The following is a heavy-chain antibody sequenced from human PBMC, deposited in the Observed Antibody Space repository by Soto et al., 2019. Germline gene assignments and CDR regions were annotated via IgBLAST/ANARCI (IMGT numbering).Heavy chain of an antibody. D-gene: IGHD2-2*01. V-gene: IGHV4-59*01. CDR1: GGSISSYY. J-gene: IGHJ6*01. Sequence: QVQLQESGPGLVKPSETLSLTCRISGGSISSYYWNWIRQAPGKGLEWIGFISYSGSTNYNPALTSRVTLSVDTSKDQISLRLNSVTAADTAVYYCARVQSTSWGYYYAGDVWGQGTTVTVSS. CDR3: ARVQSTSWGYYYAGDV. CDR2: ISYSGST.